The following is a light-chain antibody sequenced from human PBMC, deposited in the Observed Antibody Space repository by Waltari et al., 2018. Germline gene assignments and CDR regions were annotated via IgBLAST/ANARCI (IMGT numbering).Light chain of an antibody. J-gene: IGKJ5*01. V-gene: IGKV3-11*01. Sequence: ENVLTQSPATLSLSPGERANVYCRASQSVSSYLAWYQQKPGQAPRLLIYDASNRAPGIPARFSGSGSGTDFTLTISSLEPEDFAVYYCQQRGSWPRVTFGQGTRLEIK. CDR2: DAS. CDR3: QQRGSWPRVT. CDR1: QSVSSY.